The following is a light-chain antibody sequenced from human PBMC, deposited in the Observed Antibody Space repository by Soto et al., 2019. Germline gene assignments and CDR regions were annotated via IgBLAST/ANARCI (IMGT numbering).Light chain of an antibody. V-gene: IGKV1-5*03. J-gene: IGKJ4*01. CDR2: KAS. CDR1: QSISTW. Sequence: DIQMTQSPSTLSASVGDRVTIACRASQSISTWLAWYQQKPGKAPKLLIYKASNLEGGVPSRFSGTGSGTEFTITFSTLQTDDFATYYCQQYNTYSLTFGGGTTVEIK. CDR3: QQYNTYSLT.